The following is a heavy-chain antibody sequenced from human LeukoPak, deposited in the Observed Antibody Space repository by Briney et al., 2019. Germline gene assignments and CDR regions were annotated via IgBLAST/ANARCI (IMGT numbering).Heavy chain of an antibody. CDR3: ARDQEGYSYGLKGNYYYYGMDV. Sequence: ASVKVSCKASGGTFSSYAISWVRQAPGQGLECMGRIIPILGIANYAQKFQGRVTITADKSTSTAYMELSSLRSEDTAVYYCARDQEGYSYGLKGNYYYYGMDVWGQGTTVTVSS. D-gene: IGHD5-18*01. CDR1: GGTFSSYA. CDR2: IIPILGIA. J-gene: IGHJ6*02. V-gene: IGHV1-69*04.